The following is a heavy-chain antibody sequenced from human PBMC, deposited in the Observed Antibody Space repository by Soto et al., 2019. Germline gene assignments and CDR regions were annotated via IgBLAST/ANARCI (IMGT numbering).Heavy chain of an antibody. J-gene: IGHJ5*02. CDR2: IYYSGST. CDR1: DDSITSGVHY. V-gene: IGHV4-61*08. D-gene: IGHD5-18*01. Sequence: SETLSLTCTFSDDSITSGVHYLSWMHQLPGKGLEWIGHIYYSGSTNYNPSLKSRVTISVDTSKNQFSLKLSSVTAADTAVYYCARDNGYSYGYTLDPWGQGTLVTVSS. CDR3: ARDNGYSYGYTLDP.